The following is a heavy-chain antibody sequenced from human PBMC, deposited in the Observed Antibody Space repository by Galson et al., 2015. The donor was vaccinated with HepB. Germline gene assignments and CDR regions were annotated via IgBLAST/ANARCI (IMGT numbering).Heavy chain of an antibody. D-gene: IGHD2-2*01. CDR2: IYPGDSDT. V-gene: IGHV5-51*01. J-gene: IGHJ3*02. Sequence: QSGAEVKKPGESLKISCKGSGYSFTSYWIGWVRQMPGKGLEWMGIIYPGDSDTRYSPSFQGQVTISADKSISTAYLQWSSLKASDTAMYYCARHRDCSSTSCYLPFDIWGQGTMVTVSS. CDR3: ARHRDCSSTSCYLPFDI. CDR1: GYSFTSYW.